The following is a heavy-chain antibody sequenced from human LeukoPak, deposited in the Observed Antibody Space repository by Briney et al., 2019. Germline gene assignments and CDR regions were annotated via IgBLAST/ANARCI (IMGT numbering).Heavy chain of an antibody. CDR2: INPNSGGT. CDR3: ARGSSSWYFDY. D-gene: IGHD6-13*01. J-gene: IGHJ4*02. CDR1: GYTFTGYY. V-gene: IGHV1-2*02. Sequence: ASVTVSCKASGYTFTGYYMHWVRQATGQGLEWMGWINPNSGGTNYAQKFQGRVTMTKDTSISTAYTELSRLRSDDTAVYYCARGSSSWYFDYWGQGTLVTVSS.